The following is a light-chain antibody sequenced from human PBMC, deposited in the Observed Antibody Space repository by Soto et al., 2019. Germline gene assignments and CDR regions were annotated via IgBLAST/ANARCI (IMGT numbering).Light chain of an antibody. CDR2: EVS. Sequence: QPVLTQPASVSGSPGQSIIISCTGTSSDVGAYNYVSWYQQHPGKAPKLMIYEVSNRPPGVSNRFSASKSGNMASLTISGLQAEDEADYYCSSHSSSSTPYVFGSGTKVTVL. CDR3: SSHSSSSTPYV. CDR1: SSDVGAYNY. J-gene: IGLJ1*01. V-gene: IGLV2-14*01.